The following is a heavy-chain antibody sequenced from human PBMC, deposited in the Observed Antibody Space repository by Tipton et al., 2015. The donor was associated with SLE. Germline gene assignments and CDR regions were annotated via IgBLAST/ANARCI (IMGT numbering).Heavy chain of an antibody. CDR3: VKDMGRVLRSVAFDV. CDR1: GFTFRSYW. V-gene: IGHV3-74*01. CDR2: TNEDGTIT. Sequence: GSLRLSCAASGFTFRSYWMHWIRQAPGKGLVWVSRTNEDGTITSYEDSVKGRFTISRDNAKNSLYLQMNSLRPEDTALYYCVKDMGRVLRSVAFDVWGQGTRVTVSS. J-gene: IGHJ3*01. D-gene: IGHD3-3*01.